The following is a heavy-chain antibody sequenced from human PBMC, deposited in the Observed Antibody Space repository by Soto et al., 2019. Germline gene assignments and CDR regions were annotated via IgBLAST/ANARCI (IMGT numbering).Heavy chain of an antibody. CDR2: IYYSGST. CDR3: ARLVNCTTFACGAFDI. D-gene: IGHD2-8*01. Sequence: QLQLQESGPGLVKPSETLSLTCTVSGGSISSSSYYWGWIRQPPGKGLEWIGSIYYSGSTYYNPSLKSRVTISVDTSKNQFSLKLSSVTAADTAVYYCARLVNCTTFACGAFDIWGQGTMVTVSS. J-gene: IGHJ3*02. V-gene: IGHV4-39*01. CDR1: GGSISSSSYY.